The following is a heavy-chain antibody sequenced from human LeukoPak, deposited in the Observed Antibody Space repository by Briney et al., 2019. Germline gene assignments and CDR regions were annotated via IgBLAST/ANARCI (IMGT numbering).Heavy chain of an antibody. Sequence: ASVKVSCKASGYTFTSYYMHWVRQAPGQGLEWMGIINPSGGSTSYAQKFQGRVTMTRDTSTSTVYMELSSLRSEDTAVYYCATLWLGELTFDYWGQGTLVTVSS. D-gene: IGHD3-10*01. CDR2: INPSGGST. J-gene: IGHJ4*02. V-gene: IGHV1-46*01. CDR1: GYTFTSYY. CDR3: ATLWLGELTFDY.